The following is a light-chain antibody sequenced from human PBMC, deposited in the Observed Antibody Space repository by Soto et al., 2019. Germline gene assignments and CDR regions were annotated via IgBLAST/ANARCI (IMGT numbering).Light chain of an antibody. CDR2: SSN. J-gene: IGLJ3*02. CDR3: AMYMGSGIWV. CDR1: SGSVSTNYY. V-gene: IGLV8-61*01. Sequence: QTVVTQEPSFSVSPGGTVTLPCGLSSGSVSTNYYPSWYQQTPGQAPRTLMHSSNTRYSGVPDRFSGSILGNKAALTITGAQADDEADYYCAMYMGSGIWVFGGGTKVTVL.